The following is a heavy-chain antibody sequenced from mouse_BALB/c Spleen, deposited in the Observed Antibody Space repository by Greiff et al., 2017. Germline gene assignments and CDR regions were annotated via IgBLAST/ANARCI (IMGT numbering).Heavy chain of an antibody. CDR2: IWTGGGT. CDR1: GFSLTSYD. Sequence: VMLVESGPGLVAPSQSLSITCTVSGFSLTSYDISWIRQPPGKGLEWLGVIWTGGGTNYNSAFMSRLSISKDNSKSQVFLKMNSLQTDDTAIYYCVREGYYFDYWGQGTTLTVSS. V-gene: IGHV2-9-2*01. J-gene: IGHJ2*01. CDR3: VREGYYFDY.